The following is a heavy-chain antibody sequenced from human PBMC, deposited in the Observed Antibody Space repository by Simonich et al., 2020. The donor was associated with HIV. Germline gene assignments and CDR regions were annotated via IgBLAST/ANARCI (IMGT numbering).Heavy chain of an antibody. CDR2: INHSGTT. D-gene: IGHD3-3*02. Sequence: QVRLQQWGAGLLTPSKTLSLTCAVYGGSFSGYYWRWFRQPPGKGLEWIGEINHSGTTNYNPSLKSRVTISRDTSKNQFSLKLSSVTAADTAIYYCARVIFVTSAGFDYWGQGTLVTVSS. V-gene: IGHV4-34*01. CDR3: ARVIFVTSAGFDY. J-gene: IGHJ4*02. CDR1: GGSFSGYY.